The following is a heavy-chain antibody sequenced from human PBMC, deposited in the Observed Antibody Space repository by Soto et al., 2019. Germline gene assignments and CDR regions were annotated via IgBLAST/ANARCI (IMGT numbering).Heavy chain of an antibody. D-gene: IGHD6-13*01. CDR2: IKSRADDGTA. V-gene: IGHV3-15*01. Sequence: LXLCCAASVFTLTNIWMTWGRQAPGQGLEWVGHIKSRADDGTADYAAPLKGRFTISRDDSKNMLYLQMNSLKTEDTAVYFCATEGIASRPPFDYWGQGTLVTASS. J-gene: IGHJ4*02. CDR3: ATEGIASRPPFDY. CDR1: VFTLTNIW.